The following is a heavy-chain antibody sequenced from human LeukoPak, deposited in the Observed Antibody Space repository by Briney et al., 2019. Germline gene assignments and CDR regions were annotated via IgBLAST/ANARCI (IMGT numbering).Heavy chain of an antibody. Sequence: GGSLRLSYAASGFTVSSNYMSWVRQAPGKGLEWVSVIYSGGSTYYADSVKGRFTISRDNSKNTLYLQMNSLRAEDTAVYYCAKLGFLGSYEGQRNFDYWGQGTLVTVSS. D-gene: IGHD1-26*01. CDR1: GFTVSSNY. CDR2: IYSGGST. CDR3: AKLGFLGSYEGQRNFDY. J-gene: IGHJ4*02. V-gene: IGHV3-53*01.